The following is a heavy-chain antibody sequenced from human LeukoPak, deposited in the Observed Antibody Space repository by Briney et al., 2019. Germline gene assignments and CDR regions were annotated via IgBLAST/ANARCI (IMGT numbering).Heavy chain of an antibody. V-gene: IGHV4-39*01. CDR1: GGSISISSYY. CDR3: ARLRTRYCSGGSCYKPAFDI. D-gene: IGHD2-15*01. Sequence: SETLSLTCTVSGGSISISSYYWGWIRQPPGKGLEWIGSIYYSGSTYYNPSLKSRVTISVDTSKNQFSLKLSSVTAADTAVYYCARLRTRYCSGGSCYKPAFDIWGQGTMVTVSS. J-gene: IGHJ3*02. CDR2: IYYSGST.